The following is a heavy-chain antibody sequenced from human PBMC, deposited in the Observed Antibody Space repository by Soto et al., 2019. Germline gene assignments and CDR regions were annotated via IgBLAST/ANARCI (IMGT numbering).Heavy chain of an antibody. CDR3: ARPMGQGYFLEWLLSDK. J-gene: IGHJ4*02. Sequence: GTPAEVSCKASGYNFIGYFSYCVRQEPRQGPEWMGWINSNSGGTMYAEKFQGRVTMTRDASTRVVYLELNSLRAEDTAVYYCARPMGQGYFLEWLLSDKWGQGTLVTVSS. CDR2: INSNSGGT. D-gene: IGHD3-3*01. V-gene: IGHV1-2*02. CDR1: GYNFIGYF.